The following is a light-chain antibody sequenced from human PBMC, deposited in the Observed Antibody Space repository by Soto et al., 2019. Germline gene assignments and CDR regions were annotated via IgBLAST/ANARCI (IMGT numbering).Light chain of an antibody. V-gene: IGLV7-43*01. Sequence: QAVVTQEPSLTVSPGGTVTLTCASSTGAVTSGYYPNWFQQKPGQAPRALIYSTSNKHPWTPARCSGSLLGGKAALTLSGVQPEDEAEYYCLLYYGGARVVFGGGTKLTV. CDR1: TGAVTSGYY. CDR2: STS. J-gene: IGLJ2*01. CDR3: LLYYGGARVV.